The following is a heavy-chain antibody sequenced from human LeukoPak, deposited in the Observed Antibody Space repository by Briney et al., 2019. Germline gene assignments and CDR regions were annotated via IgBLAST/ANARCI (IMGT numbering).Heavy chain of an antibody. CDR1: GASISTRSYY. J-gene: IGHJ4*02. D-gene: IGHD6-13*01. CDR3: ARLLGAAQTVYFDY. V-gene: IGHV4-39*01. CDR2: VSYTGST. Sequence: SETLSLTCTVSGASISTRSYYWGWIRQAPGKGLEWIGSVSYTGSTHYNPALQSLKGRVTLSGHPSRSQLSLRLSSVTAADTAAYFCARLLGAAQTVYFDYWGQGMLVTVSS.